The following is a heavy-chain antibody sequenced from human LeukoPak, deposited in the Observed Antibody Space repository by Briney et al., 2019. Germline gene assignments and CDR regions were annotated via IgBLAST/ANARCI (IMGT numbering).Heavy chain of an antibody. V-gene: IGHV1-8*03. J-gene: IGHJ5*02. CDR3: ARAVRTHTTNYYGPTRQINWFDP. CDR1: GYTFTSYD. D-gene: IGHD3-10*01. CDR2: MNPNSGNT. Sequence: ASVKVSCKASGYTFTSYDINWVRQATGQGLEWMGWMNPNSGNTGYAQKFQGRVTITRNTSISTAYMELSSLRSEDTAVYYCARAVRTHTTNYYGPTRQINWFDPWGQGTLVTVSS.